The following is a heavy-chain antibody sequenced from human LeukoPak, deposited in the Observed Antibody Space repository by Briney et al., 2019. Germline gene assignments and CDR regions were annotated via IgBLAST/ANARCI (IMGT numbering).Heavy chain of an antibody. D-gene: IGHD1-26*01. CDR1: GFTFSSYW. J-gene: IGHJ3*02. CDR2: IKQDGSEK. CDR3: ARDGEPLLDAFDI. V-gene: IGHV3-7*01. Sequence: GGSLRLSCAASGFTFSSYWMSWVRQAPGKGLEWVTNIKQDGSEKYYVDSVKGRFTISRDNAKNSLYLQMNSLRAEDTAVYYCARDGEPLLDAFDIWGQGTMVTVSS.